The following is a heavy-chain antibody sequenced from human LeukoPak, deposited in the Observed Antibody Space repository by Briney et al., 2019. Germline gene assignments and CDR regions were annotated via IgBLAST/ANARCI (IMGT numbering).Heavy chain of an antibody. D-gene: IGHD6-19*01. CDR1: GDSVSSNSAA. CDR2: TYYRSKWYN. J-gene: IGHJ4*02. CDR3: ARGTGWPLFDY. Sequence: RSQTLSLTCAISGDSVSSNSAAWIWIRQSPSRGLEWLGRTYYRSKWYNDYAVSVISRITINPDTSKNQFSLHLNSMTPEDTGVYYCARGTGWPLFDYWGQGTLVTVSS. V-gene: IGHV6-1*01.